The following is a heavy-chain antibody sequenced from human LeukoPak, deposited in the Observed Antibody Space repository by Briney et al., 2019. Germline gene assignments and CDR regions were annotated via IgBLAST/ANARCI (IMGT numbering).Heavy chain of an antibody. D-gene: IGHD2-2*01. CDR1: GYIWTNNW. CDR2: IYPGHSDT. V-gene: IGHV5-51*01. Sequence: GESLKISCKVSGYIWTNNWIGWVRQVPGKGLEWMGLIYPGHSDTKYSPSFQGQVTFSVDKSINTAYLHWSSLQASDAAVYFCARFAYTSSLDYWGQGTRVTVSS. J-gene: IGHJ4*02. CDR3: ARFAYTSSLDY.